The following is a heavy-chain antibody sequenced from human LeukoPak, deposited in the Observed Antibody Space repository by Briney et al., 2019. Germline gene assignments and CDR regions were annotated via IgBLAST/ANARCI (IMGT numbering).Heavy chain of an antibody. J-gene: IGHJ4*02. CDR1: GFTFDDYA. Sequence: GGSLRLSCAASGFTFDDYAMHWVRQAPGKGLEWVSGISWNSGSIGYADSVKGRFTISRDNAKNSLYLQMNSLRAEDTALYYCARVAMTGIDFDYWGQGTLVTVSS. CDR3: ARVAMTGIDFDY. D-gene: IGHD6-19*01. CDR2: ISWNSGSI. V-gene: IGHV3-9*01.